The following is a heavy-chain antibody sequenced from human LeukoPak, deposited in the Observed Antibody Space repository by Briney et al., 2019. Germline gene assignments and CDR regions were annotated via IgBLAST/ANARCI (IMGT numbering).Heavy chain of an antibody. CDR2: IYYSGST. Sequence: SETLSLTCSVSGDSISSRDYYWSWIRQPPGKGLEWIGSIYYSGSTYYNPSLKSRVTISVDTSKNQFSLKLSSVTAADTAVYYCARDRRRSGSYYYDYWGQGTLVTVSS. D-gene: IGHD1-26*01. V-gene: IGHV4-39*07. J-gene: IGHJ4*02. CDR1: GDSISSRDYY. CDR3: ARDRRRSGSYYYDY.